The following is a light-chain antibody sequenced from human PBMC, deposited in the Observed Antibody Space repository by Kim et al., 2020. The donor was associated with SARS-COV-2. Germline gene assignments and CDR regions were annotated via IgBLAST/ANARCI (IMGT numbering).Light chain of an antibody. J-gene: IGLJ3*02. CDR3: ATWEDSLSARL. Sequence: GQRVTIACTGSTSNIGSHSVSCYQQRPGTAPKLLIYKNNQRPSGVPDRFSGSKSGTSASLAISGLRSEDEADYYCATWEDSLSARLFGVGTQLTVL. CDR2: KNN. V-gene: IGLV1-47*01. CDR1: TSNIGSHS.